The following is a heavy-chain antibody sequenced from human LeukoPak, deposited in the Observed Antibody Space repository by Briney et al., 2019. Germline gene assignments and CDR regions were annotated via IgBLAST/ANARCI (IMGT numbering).Heavy chain of an antibody. D-gene: IGHD6-19*01. CDR3: AKDNRRHYTSGPNPDSLH. CDR2: LSNTGSDI. J-gene: IGHJ4*02. V-gene: IGHV3-11*01. Sequence: GGSLRLSCTVSGFTLSNHYMTWIRQAPGKGLEYISYLSNTGSDIFYADSVKGRFTISRDNAKNSLYLQMNSLRVEDTAFYYCAKDNRRHYTSGPNPDSLHWGQGALVTVSS. CDR1: GFTLSNHY.